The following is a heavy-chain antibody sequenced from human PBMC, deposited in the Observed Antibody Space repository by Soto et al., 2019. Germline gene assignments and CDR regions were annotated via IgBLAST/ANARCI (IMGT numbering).Heavy chain of an antibody. CDR3: ARDVPHIVVVPAAIDSWFDP. J-gene: IGHJ5*02. CDR2: IIPIFGTA. D-gene: IGHD2-2*01. V-gene: IGHV1-69*01. Sequence: QVQLVQSGAEVKKPGSSVKVSCKASGCTFSSYAISWVRQAPGQGLEWMGGIIPIFGTANYAQKFQGRVTITADESTSTAYMELSSLRSEDTAVYYCARDVPHIVVVPAAIDSWFDPWGQGTLVTVSS. CDR1: GCTFSSYA.